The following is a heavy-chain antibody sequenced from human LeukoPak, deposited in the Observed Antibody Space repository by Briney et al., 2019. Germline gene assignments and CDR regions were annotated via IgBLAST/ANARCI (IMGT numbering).Heavy chain of an antibody. CDR2: ISFDAINK. CDR1: GFTFSSYA. V-gene: IGHV3-30-3*01. Sequence: GGSLRLSCAASGFTFSSYAMHWVRQAPGKGLEWVSLISFDAINKYYADSVKGRFTISRDNSKNTLYLQMNNLRAEDTAVYYCASTLSQLRTDYYYYTDVWGKGTTVTVSS. CDR3: ASTLSQLRTDYYYYTDV. J-gene: IGHJ6*03. D-gene: IGHD4-23*01.